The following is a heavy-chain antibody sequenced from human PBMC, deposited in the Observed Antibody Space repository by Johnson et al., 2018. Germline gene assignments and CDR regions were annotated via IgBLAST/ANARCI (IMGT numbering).Heavy chain of an antibody. Sequence: VQLVQSGAEVEQPGESLQISGKGSGYTFSTHWTGWVRQMPGKGLEFMGLIYPGDSDTRYRPSFQGQVTLSAYNSIRPAYLPWSRLKASASAMYYRARPAYSGFDLLASYYDYGMDVWGQGTTVSVSS. CDR3: ARPAYSGFDLLASYYDYGMDV. CDR2: IYPGDSDT. CDR1: GYTFSTHW. V-gene: IGHV5-51*01. D-gene: IGHD5-12*01. J-gene: IGHJ6*02.